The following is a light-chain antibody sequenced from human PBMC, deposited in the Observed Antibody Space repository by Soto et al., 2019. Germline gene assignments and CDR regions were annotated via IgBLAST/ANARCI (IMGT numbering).Light chain of an antibody. CDR3: QHHRT. CDR1: QSISSW. J-gene: IGKJ1*01. V-gene: IGKV1-5*03. CDR2: KAS. Sequence: EIQMTQSPSPLSASVRDRVTITCRASQSISSWLAWYQQKPGKAPKLLIYKASSLESGVPSRFSGSGSGTEFTLTISSLQPDDFATYYCQHHRTFGQGTKV.